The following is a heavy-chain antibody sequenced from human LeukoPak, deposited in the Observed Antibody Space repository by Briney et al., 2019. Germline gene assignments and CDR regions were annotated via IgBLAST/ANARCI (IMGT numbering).Heavy chain of an antibody. CDR3: ARASMVGAFDI. CDR2: IHHSGST. CDR1: GGSISSSNW. D-gene: IGHD3-10*01. V-gene: IGHV4-4*02. J-gene: IGHJ3*02. Sequence: SGTLSLTCAVSGGSISSSNWWSWVRQPPGKGLEWIGSIHHSGSTYYNPSLKSRVTISVDTSKNQFSLKLRSVTAADTAVYYCARASMVGAFDIWGQGTMVTVSS.